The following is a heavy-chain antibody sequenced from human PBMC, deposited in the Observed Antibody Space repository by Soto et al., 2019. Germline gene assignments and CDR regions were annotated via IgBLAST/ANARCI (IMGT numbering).Heavy chain of an antibody. J-gene: IGHJ4*02. CDR3: ARASGSNIHFDY. Sequence: EMQLVESGGGLVQPGGSLRLSCAASGLIFSSYWMHWVRQAPGKGLVWVSRINTDGSSTTYADSVKGRFTISRDNTKNTLYLQMNSLRVEDTAVYYCARASGSNIHFDYWGQGTLVTVSP. CDR2: INTDGSST. D-gene: IGHD1-26*01. CDR1: GLIFSSYW. V-gene: IGHV3-74*01.